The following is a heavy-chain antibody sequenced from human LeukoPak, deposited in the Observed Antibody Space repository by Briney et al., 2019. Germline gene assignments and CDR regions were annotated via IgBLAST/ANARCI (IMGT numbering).Heavy chain of an antibody. CDR1: GYTLTSYA. CDR3: ARALQSGWPYYYYYYMDV. V-gene: IGHV7-4-1*02. Sequence: ASVKVSCKASGYTLTSYAMNWVRQAPGQGLEWMGWINTNTGNPTYAQGFTGRFVFSLDTSVSTAYLQISSLKAEDTAVYYCARALQSGWPYYYYYYMDVWGKGTTVTVSS. CDR2: INTNTGNP. D-gene: IGHD6-19*01. J-gene: IGHJ6*03.